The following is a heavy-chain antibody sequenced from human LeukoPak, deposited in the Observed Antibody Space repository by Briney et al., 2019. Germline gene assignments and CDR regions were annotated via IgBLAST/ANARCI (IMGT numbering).Heavy chain of an antibody. D-gene: IGHD6-25*01. J-gene: IGHJ4*02. CDR2: IYHSGST. Sequence: SETLSLTCTVSGYSIISDYFWGWIRQSPGKGLEWIGTIYHSGSTYYSPSLKSRVTVSVDTSKNEFSLNLTSVTAADTAVYFCGTTEHDSGDYWGQGTLVTVSS. V-gene: IGHV4-38-2*02. CDR1: GYSIISDYF. CDR3: GTTEHDSGDY.